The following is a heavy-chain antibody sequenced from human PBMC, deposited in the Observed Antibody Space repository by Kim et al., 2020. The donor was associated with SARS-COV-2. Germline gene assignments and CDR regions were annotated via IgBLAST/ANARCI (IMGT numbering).Heavy chain of an antibody. V-gene: IGHV3-23*01. D-gene: IGHD3-9*01. CDR2: ISGSGGST. Sequence: GGSLRLSCAASGFTFSSYAMSWVRQAPGKGLEWVSAISGSGGSTYYADSVKGRFTISRDNSKNTLYLQMNSRRAEDTAVYYCAKRPATYYDILTGYHPYYFDYWGQGTLVTVSS. J-gene: IGHJ4*02. CDR1: GFTFSSYA. CDR3: AKRPATYYDILTGYHPYYFDY.